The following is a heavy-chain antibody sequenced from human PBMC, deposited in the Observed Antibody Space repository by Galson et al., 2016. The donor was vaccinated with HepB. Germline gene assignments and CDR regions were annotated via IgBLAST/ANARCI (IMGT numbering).Heavy chain of an antibody. J-gene: IGHJ3*02. CDR3: AMTIYHHEFDI. Sequence: SVKVSCKASGYTFTNSGISWVRQAPGQGLEWMGWMSAYNGHTNYGQDFQGRVTMTTDTSTSTGYMDLRSQRSDDTAIYYCAMTIYHHEFDIWGQGTMVTVSS. CDR2: MSAYNGHT. CDR1: GYTFTNSG. V-gene: IGHV1-18*01. D-gene: IGHD3-3*01.